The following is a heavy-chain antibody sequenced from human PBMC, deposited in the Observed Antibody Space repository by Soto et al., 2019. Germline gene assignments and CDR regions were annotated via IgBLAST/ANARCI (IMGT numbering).Heavy chain of an antibody. CDR3: AKGLVITPYYFDY. Sequence: VQLLESGGGLLQPGGSLRLSCAASGFTFSSYAMSWVRQAPGKGLEWVSAISGSGGSTYYADSVKGRFTISRDNSKNTLYLQMNSLRAEDTAVYYCAKGLVITPYYFDYWGQGTLVTVSS. CDR1: GFTFSSYA. CDR2: ISGSGGST. V-gene: IGHV3-23*01. D-gene: IGHD3-9*01. J-gene: IGHJ4*02.